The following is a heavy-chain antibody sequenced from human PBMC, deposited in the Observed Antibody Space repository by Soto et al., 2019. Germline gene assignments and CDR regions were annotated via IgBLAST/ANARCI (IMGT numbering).Heavy chain of an antibody. Sequence: PGGPLRLSCAASGFTFSSYAMHWVSQATGKGLEWVAVISYDGSNKYYADSVKGRFTISRDNSKNTLYLQMNSLRVEDTAVYYCARGRGDSSGYPGNYFDYWGQGTLVTVSS. D-gene: IGHD3-22*01. CDR1: GFTFSSYA. J-gene: IGHJ4*02. V-gene: IGHV3-30-3*01. CDR2: ISYDGSNK. CDR3: ARGRGDSSGYPGNYFDY.